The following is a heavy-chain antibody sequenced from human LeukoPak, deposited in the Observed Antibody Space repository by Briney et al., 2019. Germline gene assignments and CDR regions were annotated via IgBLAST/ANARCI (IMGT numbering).Heavy chain of an antibody. CDR2: IIPILGIA. CDR3: ARGGLLRTVRRVVPVASAYGMDV. J-gene: IGHJ6*02. Sequence: GASVKVSCEASGGTFSSYAISWVRQAPGQGLEWMGRIIPILGIANYAQKFQGRVTITADKSTSTAYMELSSLGLEDRAVYYCARGGLLRTVRRVVPVASAYGMDVWGQGTTVTVSS. D-gene: IGHD2-2*01. V-gene: IGHV1-69*04. CDR1: GGTFSSYA.